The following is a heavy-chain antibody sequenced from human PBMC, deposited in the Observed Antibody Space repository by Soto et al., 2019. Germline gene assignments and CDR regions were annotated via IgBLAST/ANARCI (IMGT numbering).Heavy chain of an antibody. CDR1: GFTFSSYA. J-gene: IGHJ6*02. D-gene: IGHD1-1*01. V-gene: IGHV3-23*01. CDR3: AKGVGTGTTSGAYYYYGMDV. Sequence: WGSLRLSCAASGFTFSSYAMSWVRQAPGKGLEWVSAISGSGGSTYYADSVKCRFTISRDNSKNTLYLQMNSLRAEDTAVYYCAKGVGTGTTSGAYYYYGMDVWGQGTTVTVSS. CDR2: ISGSGGST.